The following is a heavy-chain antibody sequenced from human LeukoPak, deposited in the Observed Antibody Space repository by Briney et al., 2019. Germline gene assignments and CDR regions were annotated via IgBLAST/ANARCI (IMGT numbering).Heavy chain of an antibody. V-gene: IGHV3-21*01. D-gene: IGHD1-26*01. CDR1: GFTFDDYA. Sequence: PGGSLRLSCAASGFTFDDYAMHWVRQAPGKGLEWVSSISSSSSYIYYADSVKGRFTISRDNAKNSLYLQMNSLRAEDTAVYYCAREDSGSYYPHYGMDVWGQGTTVTVSS. CDR3: AREDSGSYYPHYGMDV. J-gene: IGHJ6*02. CDR2: ISSSSSYI.